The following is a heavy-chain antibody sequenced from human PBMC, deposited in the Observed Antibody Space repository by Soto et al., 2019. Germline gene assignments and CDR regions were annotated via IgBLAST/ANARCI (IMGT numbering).Heavy chain of an antibody. D-gene: IGHD2-15*01. CDR1: GYNFTGYY. Sequence: ASVKVSCKASGYNFTGYYMHWVRQAPGQGLEWMGWINPNSGGTNYAQKFQGWVTMTRDTSISTAYMELSRLRSDDTAVYYCAIGYLYCSGGSCYLEDWFYPWGQGTLVTVSS. V-gene: IGHV1-2*04. J-gene: IGHJ5*02. CDR2: INPNSGGT. CDR3: AIGYLYCSGGSCYLEDWFYP.